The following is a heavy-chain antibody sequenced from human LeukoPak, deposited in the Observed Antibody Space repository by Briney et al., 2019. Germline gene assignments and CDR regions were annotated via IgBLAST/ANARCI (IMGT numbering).Heavy chain of an antibody. CDR3: ASRPYDSGYYYGMDV. D-gene: IGHD5-12*01. Sequence: SETLSLTCAVSGASISTSAYYWGWIRRPPGKGLQWIGSVYYSGTTYYNPSLQSRVTISVDTSKNQFSLKLSSVTAADTAVYYCASRPYDSGYYYGMDVWGQGTTVTVSS. CDR2: VYYSGTT. V-gene: IGHV4-39*01. J-gene: IGHJ6*02. CDR1: GASISTSAYY.